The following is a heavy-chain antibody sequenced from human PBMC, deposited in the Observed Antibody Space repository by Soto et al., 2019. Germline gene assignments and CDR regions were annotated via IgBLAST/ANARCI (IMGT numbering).Heavy chain of an antibody. D-gene: IGHD4-17*01. V-gene: IGHV3-48*01. CDR3: ASFSRMTDGYY. J-gene: IGHJ4*02. CDR2: ISSSGTII. CDR1: GFIFTSYA. Sequence: EVHLVESGGGLVQPGESLRLSCAASGFIFTSYAINWVRQAPGKGLEWVSYISSSGTIIYYADSVKGRFTISRDNAKNSLYLQMNSLRAEDTAVYSCASFSRMTDGYYWGQGTLVTVSS.